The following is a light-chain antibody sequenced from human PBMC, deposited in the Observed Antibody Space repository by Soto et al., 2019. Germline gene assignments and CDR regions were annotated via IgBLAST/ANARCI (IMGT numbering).Light chain of an antibody. Sequence: EIVLAQSPATLSLSPGDRATLSCGVSQSVSRSYLAWYQQKPGLAPRLIIYDASTRATGIPDRFSGSGSGTDFTLTISRLEPEDFAVYYCHQYDDGPYTFGQGTKVDIK. V-gene: IGKV3D-20*01. J-gene: IGKJ2*01. CDR1: QSVSRSY. CDR2: DAS. CDR3: HQYDDGPYT.